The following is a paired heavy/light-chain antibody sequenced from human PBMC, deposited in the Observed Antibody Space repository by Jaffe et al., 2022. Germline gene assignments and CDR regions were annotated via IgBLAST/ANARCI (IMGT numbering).Light chain of an antibody. V-gene: IGKV4-1*01. CDR1: QSVLYSSNNKNY. J-gene: IGKJ2*01. Sequence: DIVMTQSPDSLAVSLGERATINCKSSQSVLYSSNNKNYLAWYQQKPGQPPKLLIYWASTRESGVPDRFSGSGSGTDFTLTISSLQAEDVAVYYCQQYYSTPPAFGQGTKLEIK. CDR3: QQYYSTPPA. CDR2: WAS.
Heavy chain of an antibody. V-gene: IGHV1-46*03. CDR1: GYTFTSYY. Sequence: QVQLVQSGAEVKKPGASVKVSCKASGYTFTSYYMHWVRQAPGQGLEWMGIINPSGGSTSYAQKFQGRVTMTRDTSTSTVYMELSSLRSEDTAVYYCARDRGMTIRFLEWLPSDWGQGTLVTVSS. J-gene: IGHJ4*02. D-gene: IGHD3-3*01. CDR3: ARDRGMTIRFLEWLPSD. CDR2: INPSGGST.